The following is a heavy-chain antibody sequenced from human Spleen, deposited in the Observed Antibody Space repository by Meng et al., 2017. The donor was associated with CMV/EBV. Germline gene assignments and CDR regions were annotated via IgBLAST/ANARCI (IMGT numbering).Heavy chain of an antibody. V-gene: IGHV1-18*01. CDR1: GYTFTSYG. D-gene: IGHD6-6*01. J-gene: IGHJ2*01. CDR2: ISVYNTNT. Sequence: ASVKVSCKASGYTFTSYGISWARQAPGQGLEWMGWISVYNTNTNYAQKFQGRVTMTTDTSTSTAYMELRSLRSDDTAVYYCAAEYEYSSSYWYFDVWGRGTLVTVSS. CDR3: AAEYEYSSSYWYFDV.